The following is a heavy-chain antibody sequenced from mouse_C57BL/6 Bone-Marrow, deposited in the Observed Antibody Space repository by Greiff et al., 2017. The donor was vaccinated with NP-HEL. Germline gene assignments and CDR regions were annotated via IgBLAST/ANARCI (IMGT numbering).Heavy chain of an antibody. D-gene: IGHD2-4*01. CDR1: GYTFTSYG. V-gene: IGHV1-81*01. CDR2: IYPRSGNT. CDR3: ARGGLRGTWFAY. Sequence: VQVVESGAELARPGASVKLSCKASGYTFTSYGISWVKQRTGQGLEWIGEIYPRSGNTYYNEKFKGKATLTADKSSSTAYMELRSLTSEDSAVYFCARGGLRGTWFAYWGQGTLVTVSA. J-gene: IGHJ3*01.